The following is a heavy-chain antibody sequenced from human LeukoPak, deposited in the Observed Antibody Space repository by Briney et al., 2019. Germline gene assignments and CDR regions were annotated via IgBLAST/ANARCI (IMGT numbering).Heavy chain of an antibody. CDR3: AEEGSSSITMVRGVMSYFDY. CDR1: GFTFSSYA. V-gene: IGHV3-23*01. D-gene: IGHD3-10*01. CDR2: ISGSGGST. Sequence: GGSLRLSCAASGFTFSSYAMSWVRQAPGKGLEWVSAISGSGGSTYYADSVKGRFTISRDNSKNTLYLQMNSLGAEDTAVYYCAEEGSSSITMVRGVMSYFDYWGQGTLVTVSS. J-gene: IGHJ4*02.